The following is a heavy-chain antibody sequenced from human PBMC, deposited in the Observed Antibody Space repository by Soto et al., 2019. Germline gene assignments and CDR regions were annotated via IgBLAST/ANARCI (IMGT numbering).Heavy chain of an antibody. J-gene: IGHJ6*02. CDR3: ARLSLDYYYDSSGYYQHYYGMDV. V-gene: IGHV5-51*01. D-gene: IGHD3-22*01. Sequence: GESLKISCKGSGYSFTSYWIGWVLQMPGKGLDWMGIIYPGDSDTRYSPSFQGQVTISADKSISTAYLQWSSLKASDTAMYYCARLSLDYYYDSSGYYQHYYGMDVWGQGTTVTVYS. CDR2: IYPGDSDT. CDR1: GYSFTSYW.